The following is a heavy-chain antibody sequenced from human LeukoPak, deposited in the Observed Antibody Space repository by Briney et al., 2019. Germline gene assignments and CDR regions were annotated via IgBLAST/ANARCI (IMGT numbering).Heavy chain of an antibody. J-gene: IGHJ6*02. CDR3: AIIVVVPAAITQSYYYGMDV. CDR1: GYTFTSYG. D-gene: IGHD2-2*01. Sequence: AASVKVSCKASGYTFTSYGISWVRQAPGQGLEWMGWISAYNGNTSYAQKLQGRVTMTTDTSTSTAYMELRSLRSDDTAVYYCAIIVVVPAAITQSYYYGMDVWGQGTTVTVSS. CDR2: ISAYNGNT. V-gene: IGHV1-18*01.